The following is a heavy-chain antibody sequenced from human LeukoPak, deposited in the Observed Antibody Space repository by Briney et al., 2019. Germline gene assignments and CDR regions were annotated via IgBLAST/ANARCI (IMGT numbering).Heavy chain of an antibody. Sequence: ATVKVSRKASGYTFTRYDINCVRQATGRGLEWMGWMNPNRGNTGYAQKFQGRVTITRNTSISTAYMELSSLRSEDTAVYYCARGQLLQEFDYWGRGTLVTVSS. V-gene: IGHV1-8*03. CDR1: GYTFTRYD. J-gene: IGHJ4*02. D-gene: IGHD2-2*01. CDR3: ARGQLLQEFDY. CDR2: MNPNRGNT.